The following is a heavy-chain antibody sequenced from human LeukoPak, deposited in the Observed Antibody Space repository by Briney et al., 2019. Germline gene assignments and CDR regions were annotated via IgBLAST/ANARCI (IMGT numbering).Heavy chain of an antibody. CDR3: ARAVTSYGYPYYYYYGMDV. CDR2: MNPNSGNT. V-gene: IGHV1-8*01. D-gene: IGHD5-18*01. J-gene: IGHJ6*02. CDR1: GYTFTSYD. Sequence: ASVKVSCKASGYTFTSYDINWVRQATGQGLEWMGWMNPNSGNTGYAQKFQGRVTMTRNTSISTAYMELSSPRSEDTAVYYWARAVTSYGYPYYYYYGMDVWGQGTTVTVSS.